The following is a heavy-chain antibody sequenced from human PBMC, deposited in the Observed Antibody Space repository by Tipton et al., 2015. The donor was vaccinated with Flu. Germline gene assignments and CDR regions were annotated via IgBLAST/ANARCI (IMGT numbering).Heavy chain of an antibody. CDR2: IKEDGRET. V-gene: IGHV3-7*01. CDR1: GFDFSDYW. J-gene: IGHJ4*02. Sequence: SLRLSCVASGFDFSDYWMTWVRQAPGKGLEWVANIKEDGRETYYADSVKGRFTISRGNAKRSLFLQMNSLRAEDTAVYYCVQLKFLWGQGTLVSVSS. CDR3: VQLKFL. D-gene: IGHD1-1*01.